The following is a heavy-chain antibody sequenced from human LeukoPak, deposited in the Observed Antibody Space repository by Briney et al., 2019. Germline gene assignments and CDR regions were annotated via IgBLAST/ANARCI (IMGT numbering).Heavy chain of an antibody. CDR2: IYHSGST. D-gene: IGHD1-1*01. Sequence: SETLSLTCTVSGYSISSGYYWGWIRQPPGNGLEWIGSIYHSGSTYYNPSLKSRVTISVDTSKNQFSLKLSSVTAADTAVYYCARANGYYYYMDVWGKGTTVTVSS. CDR3: ARANGYYYYMDV. J-gene: IGHJ6*03. V-gene: IGHV4-38-2*02. CDR1: GYSISSGYY.